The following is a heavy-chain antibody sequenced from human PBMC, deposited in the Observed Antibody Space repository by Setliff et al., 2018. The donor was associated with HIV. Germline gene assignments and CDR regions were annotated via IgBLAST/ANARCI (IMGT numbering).Heavy chain of an antibody. CDR2: ISYDGNVK. Sequence: PGGSLRLSCAASGFTSSYFAMHWVRQAPGKGLEWVAVISYDGNVKYYAESVKGRFTISRDNSKNTLYVQMNSLRPEDTAVYYCTREPTYYYGSSGPHDALDIWGQGTMVTVS. J-gene: IGHJ3*02. D-gene: IGHD3-22*01. V-gene: IGHV3-30*04. CDR3: TREPTYYYGSSGPHDALDI. CDR1: GFTSSYFA.